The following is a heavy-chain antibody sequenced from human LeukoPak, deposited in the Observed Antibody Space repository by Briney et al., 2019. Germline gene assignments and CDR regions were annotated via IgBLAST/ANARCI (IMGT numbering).Heavy chain of an antibody. CDR1: RFTFDDYG. Sequence: GGSLRLSCAASRFTFDDYGMSWVRQAPGKGLEWVSAISGSGGSTYYADSVKGRLTISRDNSKNTLYLQMNSLRAEDTAVYYCAKGFGYCSGGSCYSTSWGQGTLATVSS. CDR3: AKGFGYCSGGSCYSTS. J-gene: IGHJ5*02. CDR2: ISGSGGST. V-gene: IGHV3-23*01. D-gene: IGHD2-15*01.